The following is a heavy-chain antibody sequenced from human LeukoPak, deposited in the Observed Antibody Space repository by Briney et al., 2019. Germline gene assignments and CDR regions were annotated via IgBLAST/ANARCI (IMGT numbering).Heavy chain of an antibody. D-gene: IGHD3-3*01. J-gene: IGHJ4*02. CDR3: ARDPVYYDFWSGYYNSYFDY. V-gene: IGHV4-34*01. CDR2: INHSGST. CDR1: GGSFSGYY. Sequence: SETLSLTCAVYGGSFSGYYWSWIRQPPGKGLEWIGEINHSGSTNYNPSLKSRVTISVDTSKNQFSLKLSSVTAADTAVYYCARDPVYYDFWSGYYNSYFDYWGQGTLVTVSS.